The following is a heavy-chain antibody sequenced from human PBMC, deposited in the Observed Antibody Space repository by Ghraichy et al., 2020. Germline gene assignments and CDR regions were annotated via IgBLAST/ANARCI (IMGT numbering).Heavy chain of an antibody. V-gene: IGHV3-7*01. CDR3: AKHIVVAGKILYFYYGMDV. Sequence: GESLNISCAASGFPFSGYWMAWVRQAPGKGLEWVASIKQDGTEEKYLDSVKGRFTISRDNPKNSVYLQMDSLKTEDTAVYYCAKHIVVAGKILYFYYGMDVWGQGTTVTVSS. J-gene: IGHJ6*02. CDR2: IKQDGTEE. CDR1: GFPFSGYW. D-gene: IGHD2-21*01.